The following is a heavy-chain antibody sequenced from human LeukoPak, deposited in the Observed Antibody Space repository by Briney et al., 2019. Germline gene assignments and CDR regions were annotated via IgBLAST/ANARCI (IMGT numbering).Heavy chain of an antibody. CDR3: ASFRYNWNYGDAFDI. CDR1: DGSFSGYY. J-gene: IGHJ3*02. D-gene: IGHD1-7*01. CDR2: INHSGST. Sequence: PSETLSLTCAVYDGSFSGYYWSWIRQPPGKGLEWIGEINHSGSTNYNPSLKSRVTISVDTSKNQFSLKLSSVTAADTAVYYCASFRYNWNYGDAFDIWGQGTMVTVSS. V-gene: IGHV4-34*01.